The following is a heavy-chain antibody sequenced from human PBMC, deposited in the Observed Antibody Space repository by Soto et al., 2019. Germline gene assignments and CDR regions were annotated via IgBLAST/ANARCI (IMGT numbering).Heavy chain of an antibody. CDR3: ARAGHCSSTSCYPGWFDP. V-gene: IGHV4-61*01. CDR2: IYYSGST. Sequence: QVQLQESGPGLVKPSETLSLTCTVSGGSVSSGSYCWSWIRQPPGKGVEWIAYIYYSGSTNYNPSLKSRVTISVDTSKNQFSLKLSSVTAADTAVYYCARAGHCSSTSCYPGWFDPWGQGTLVTVSS. J-gene: IGHJ5*02. D-gene: IGHD2-2*01. CDR1: GGSVSSGSYC.